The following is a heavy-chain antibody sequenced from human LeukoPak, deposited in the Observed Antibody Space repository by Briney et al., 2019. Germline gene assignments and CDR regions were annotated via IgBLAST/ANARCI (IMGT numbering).Heavy chain of an antibody. CDR1: GFXFSSYS. J-gene: IGHJ4*02. CDR3: ARDQYLAYCGGDCYSGQFDY. V-gene: IGHV3-21*01. D-gene: IGHD2-21*02. CDR2: ISSSSSYI. Sequence: GGSLRLSCAASGFXFSSYSINWVRQAPGKGLEWVSSISSSSSYIYYADSVKGRFTISRDNAKNSLYLQMNSLRAEDTAVYYCARDQYLAYCGGDCYSGQFDYWGQGILVTVSS.